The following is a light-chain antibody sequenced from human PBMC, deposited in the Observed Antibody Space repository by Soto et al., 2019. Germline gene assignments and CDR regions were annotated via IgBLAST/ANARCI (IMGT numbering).Light chain of an antibody. CDR3: QQSGSSLWP. CDR2: DTS. CDR1: QSIGSDS. Sequence: IVLTQSPGTLSLSPGQRATLSCRASQSIGSDSLAWYQQKPGQAPRLLIYDTSTRATGIPDRFGGSGSGTDFTLTLSRLEPEDFAVYSCQQSGSSLWPFGQGTKVEIK. J-gene: IGKJ1*01. V-gene: IGKV3-20*01.